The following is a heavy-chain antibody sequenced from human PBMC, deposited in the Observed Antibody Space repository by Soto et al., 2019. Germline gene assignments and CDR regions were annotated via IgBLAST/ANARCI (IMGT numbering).Heavy chain of an antibody. J-gene: IGHJ6*03. Sequence: EVQLVESGGGLVQPGGSLRLSCAASGFTFSSYNMNWVRQAPGKGLEWISYISSSSGAMIYADSVKGRFTISRDNAKSSLYLQMNRLRAEDTAVYYCAREDFGVVIYYYYMDVWGKWTTVTVSS. V-gene: IGHV3-48*01. D-gene: IGHD3-3*01. CDR3: AREDFGVVIYYYYMDV. CDR2: ISSSSGAM. CDR1: GFTFSSYN.